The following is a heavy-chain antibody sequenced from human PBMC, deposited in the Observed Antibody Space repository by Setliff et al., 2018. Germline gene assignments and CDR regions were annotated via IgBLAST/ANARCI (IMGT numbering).Heavy chain of an antibody. CDR3: ARIDIVLMVYAD. Sequence: SETLSLTCAVYGVSFSGYYWSWIRQPPGKGLEWIGEINHSGSTNYNPSLKSRVTISVDASKNQFSLKLSSVTAADTAVYYCARIDIVLMVYADWGQGTMVTVSS. CDR1: GVSFSGYY. J-gene: IGHJ3*01. D-gene: IGHD2-8*01. CDR2: INHSGST. V-gene: IGHV4-34*01.